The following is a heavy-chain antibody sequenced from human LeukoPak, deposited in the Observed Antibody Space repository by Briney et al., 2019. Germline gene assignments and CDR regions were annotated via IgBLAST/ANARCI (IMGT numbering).Heavy chain of an antibody. CDR2: IYTSGST. CDR1: GGSFSGYY. Sequence: SETLSLTCAVYGGSFSGYYWSWIRQPAGKGLEWIGRIYTSGSTNYNPSLKSRVTISVDTSKNQFSLKLSSVTAADTAVYYCARGVVIAPQTSDYWGQGTLVTVSS. V-gene: IGHV4-59*10. CDR3: ARGVVIAPQTSDY. J-gene: IGHJ4*02. D-gene: IGHD2-21*01.